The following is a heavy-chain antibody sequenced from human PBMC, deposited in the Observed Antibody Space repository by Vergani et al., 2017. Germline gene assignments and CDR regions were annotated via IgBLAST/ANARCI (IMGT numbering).Heavy chain of an antibody. Sequence: QVQLQESGPGLVKSSETLSLTCSVSFDSIRNLYCNWIRQPPGKGLEWIGSIHYSENTNYNPSLKTRVTISVDKSKNQFSLWVNSVTAADTAVYFCARASXRALVGYYYHMDVWGKGKTVVVSS. CDR2: IHYSENT. V-gene: IGHV4-59*11. J-gene: IGHJ6*04. CDR3: ARASXRALVGYYYHMDV. CDR1: FDSIRNLY.